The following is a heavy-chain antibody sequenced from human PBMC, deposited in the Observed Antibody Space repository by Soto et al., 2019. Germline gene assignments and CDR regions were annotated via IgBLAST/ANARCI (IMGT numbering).Heavy chain of an antibody. D-gene: IGHD1-26*01. CDR3: ARDGRWELLPYYYYGMDV. CDR1: GFTFSSYA. J-gene: IGHJ6*02. Sequence: QVQLVESGGGVVQPGRSLRLSCAASGFTFSSYAMHWVRQAPGKGLEWVAVISYDGSNKYYADSVKGRFTISRDNSKNTLYLQMNSLRAEDTAVYYCARDGRWELLPYYYYGMDVWGQGTTVTVSS. CDR2: ISYDGSNK. V-gene: IGHV3-30-3*01.